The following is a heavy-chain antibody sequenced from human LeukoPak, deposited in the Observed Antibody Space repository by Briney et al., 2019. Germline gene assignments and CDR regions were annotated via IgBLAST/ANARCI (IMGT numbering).Heavy chain of an antibody. CDR3: ARGSSVANWFDP. D-gene: IGHD5-12*01. J-gene: IGHJ5*02. CDR1: GFTFSSYS. CDR2: IWYDGSNK. Sequence: GGSLRLSCAASGFTFSSYSMNWVRQAPGKGLEWVAVIWYDGSNKYYADSVKGRFTISRDNSKNTLYLQMNSLRAEDTAVYYCARGSSVANWFDPWGQGTLVTVSS. V-gene: IGHV3-33*08.